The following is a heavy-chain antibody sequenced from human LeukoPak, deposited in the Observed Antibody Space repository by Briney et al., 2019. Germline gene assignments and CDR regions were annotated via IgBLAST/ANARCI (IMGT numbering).Heavy chain of an antibody. V-gene: IGHV3-23*01. CDR2: IGNTET. Sequence: PGGSLRLSCATSGFPFETNAMSWVRQAPGKGLGWVATIGNTETFYADSVTGRFTISRDNSKNTVNLQMNRLRVEDTAIYYCAKDWIQFNRVFDCFDSWGQGTLVTVSS. CDR3: AKDWIQFNRVFDCFDS. D-gene: IGHD5-18*01. CDR1: GFPFETNA. J-gene: IGHJ4*02.